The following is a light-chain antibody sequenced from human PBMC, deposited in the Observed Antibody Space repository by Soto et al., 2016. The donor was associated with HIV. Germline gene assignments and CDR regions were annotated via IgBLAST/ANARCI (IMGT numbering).Light chain of an antibody. V-gene: IGKV1-13*02. CDR2: DAS. J-gene: IGKJ2*01. Sequence: IQMTQSLSSLSASVGDRVTITCRASRDIGSALAWYQQKPGKGPRLLIYDASSLESGVPSRFRGGGSGKDFSLIISSLQPEDFATYYCQQYYSYPYTFGQGTKLEIK. CDR1: RDIGSA. CDR3: QQYYSYPYT.